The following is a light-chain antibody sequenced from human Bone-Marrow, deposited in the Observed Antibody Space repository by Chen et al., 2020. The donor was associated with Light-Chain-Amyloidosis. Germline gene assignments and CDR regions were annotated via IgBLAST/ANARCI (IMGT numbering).Light chain of an antibody. CDR3: SSYTITRTLV. V-gene: IGLV2-14*01. CDR1: SSDVGGDNH. Sequence: QSALTQPASVSGSPGQSITISCTGTSSDVGGDNHVSWYQQHPDKAPKLMIYEVTKRPSWVPDRFSGCKSDNTASLTISGLQTEDEADYLCSSYTITRTLVVGSGTWVTVL. CDR2: EVT. J-gene: IGLJ1*01.